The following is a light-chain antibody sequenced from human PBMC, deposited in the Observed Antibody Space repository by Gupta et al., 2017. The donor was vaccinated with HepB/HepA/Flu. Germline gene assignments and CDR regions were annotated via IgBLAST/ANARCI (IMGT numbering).Light chain of an antibody. Sequence: HMTQSPSTLSASVADRVTITCRASKGISNYLDWYQQKPGKVPKLLIYAASTLQSGVPSRFSGSGSGTDFTLTISSLQPEDVATYYCQKYISAPQTFGQGTKVEIK. J-gene: IGKJ1*01. V-gene: IGKV1-27*01. CDR1: KGISNY. CDR3: QKYISAPQT. CDR2: AAS.